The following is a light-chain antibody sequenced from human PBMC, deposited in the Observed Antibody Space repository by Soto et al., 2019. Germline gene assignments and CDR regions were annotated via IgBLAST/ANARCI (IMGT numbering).Light chain of an antibody. CDR2: GAS. CDR3: QQYRSSPRT. Sequence: EIVLTQSPGTLSLSPGERATLSCRASQSVSSSYLAWYQQKPGQAPRLLIYGASSRATGIPDRFSGSGSGTDVTLTISRLEPEDFAVYYCQQYRSSPRTFGQGTKLEIK. V-gene: IGKV3-20*01. J-gene: IGKJ2*01. CDR1: QSVSSSY.